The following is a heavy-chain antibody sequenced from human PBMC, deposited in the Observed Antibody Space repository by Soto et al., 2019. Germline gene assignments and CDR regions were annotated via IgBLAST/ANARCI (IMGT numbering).Heavy chain of an antibody. CDR3: ARVPSSRYYYGSGSYYNSDYYYYGMDV. D-gene: IGHD3-10*01. CDR1: GYTFTSYG. V-gene: IGHV1-18*01. J-gene: IGHJ6*02. CDR2: ISAYNGNT. Sequence: ASVKVSCKASGYTFTSYGISWVRQAPGQGLEWMGWISAYNGNTNYAQKLQGRVTMTTDTSTSTAYMELRSLRSDDTAVYYCARVPSSRYYYGSGSYYNSDYYYYGMDVCGQGTTVTVSS.